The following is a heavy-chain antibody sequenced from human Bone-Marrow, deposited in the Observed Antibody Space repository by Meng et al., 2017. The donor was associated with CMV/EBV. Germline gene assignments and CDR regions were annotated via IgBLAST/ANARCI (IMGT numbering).Heavy chain of an antibody. CDR1: GFTFSSYW. D-gene: IGHD5-18*01. J-gene: IGHJ6*01. CDR2: INQNGSEK. Sequence: GESLKISCAASGFTFSSYWMSWVRQAPGKGLEWVANINQNGSEKYYVDSVQGRFTISRDNAKNSLYLKMNSLRAEDTAVNYCAKPPTTMVGLHYYYFGMDVWGQGTTVTVSS. V-gene: IGHV3-7*01. CDR3: AKPPTTMVGLHYYYFGMDV.